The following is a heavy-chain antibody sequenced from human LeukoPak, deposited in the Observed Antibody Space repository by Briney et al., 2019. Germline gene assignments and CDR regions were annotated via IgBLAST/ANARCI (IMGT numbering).Heavy chain of an antibody. CDR1: GFTFSSYS. Sequence: GGSLRLSCAASGFTFSSYSMNWVRQAPGKGLEWVSSISSSSSYIYYADSVKGRFTISRDNAKNSLYLQMNSLRAEDTAVYYCARGAPITMIVVVTLGTTGYYMDVWGKGTTVTVSS. V-gene: IGHV3-21*01. D-gene: IGHD3-22*01. J-gene: IGHJ6*03. CDR3: ARGAPITMIVVVTLGTTGYYMDV. CDR2: ISSSSSYI.